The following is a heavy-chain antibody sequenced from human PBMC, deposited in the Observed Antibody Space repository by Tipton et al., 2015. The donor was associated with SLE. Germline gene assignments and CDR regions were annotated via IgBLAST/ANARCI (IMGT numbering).Heavy chain of an antibody. CDR3: ARGWRFGELTS. Sequence: TLSLTCTVSGGSISSSSYYWGWIRQPPGKGLEWIGEISHSGSTNYNPSLMGRVTISIDTSKHQFSLRLSSVTAADTAVYYCARGWRFGELTSWGQGTLVTVSS. D-gene: IGHD3-10*01. CDR2: ISHSGST. CDR1: GGSISSSSYY. J-gene: IGHJ5*02. V-gene: IGHV4-39*07.